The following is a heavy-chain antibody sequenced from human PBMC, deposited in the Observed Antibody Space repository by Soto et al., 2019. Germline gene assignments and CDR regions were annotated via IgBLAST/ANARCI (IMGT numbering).Heavy chain of an antibody. D-gene: IGHD1-1*01. CDR1: GFYFIDAW. V-gene: IGHV3-15*01. CDR3: NGNHDFYYRMDD. J-gene: IGHJ6*04. Sequence: EVQLVESGGGLVQPGGSLKLSRSASGFYFIDAWMSWVRQAPGKGLEWVARIKSRGSGGKTDYAAPVKGRFTISRDDSKNVILLQMDCLKTDDTAVYYCNGNHDFYYRMDDWGKGTTVTVSS. CDR2: IKSRGSGGKT.